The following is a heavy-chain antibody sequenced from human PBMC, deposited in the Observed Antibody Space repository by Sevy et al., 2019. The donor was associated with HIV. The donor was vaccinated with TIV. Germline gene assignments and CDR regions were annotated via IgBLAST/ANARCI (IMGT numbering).Heavy chain of an antibody. Sequence: ASVKVSCKASGYTFTSYDINWVRQATGQGLEWMGWMNPNSGNTGYAQKFQGRVTMTRNTSISTAYLGLSSLSSVETAVYYCARGGDYCSSTSCYGRYYYYYGMDVWGQGTTVTVSS. V-gene: IGHV1-8*01. CDR2: MNPNSGNT. J-gene: IGHJ6*02. CDR3: ARGGDYCSSTSCYGRYYYYYGMDV. CDR1: GYTFTSYD. D-gene: IGHD2-2*01.